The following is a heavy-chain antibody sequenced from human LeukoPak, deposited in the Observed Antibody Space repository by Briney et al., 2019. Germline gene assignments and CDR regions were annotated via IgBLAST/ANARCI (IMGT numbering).Heavy chain of an antibody. Sequence: PSETLSLTCSVSGGSIRSSSYYWAWIRQPPGEGLEWIGSIYSSGFTSYKPSLKSRLTISVDTSKNQFSLKLSSVTAADTALYYCARGIWEMATIPYWYFDIWGRGTLVTVSS. D-gene: IGHD5-24*01. J-gene: IGHJ2*01. CDR1: GGSIRSSSYY. CDR3: ARGIWEMATIPYWYFDI. CDR2: IYSSGFT. V-gene: IGHV4-39*07.